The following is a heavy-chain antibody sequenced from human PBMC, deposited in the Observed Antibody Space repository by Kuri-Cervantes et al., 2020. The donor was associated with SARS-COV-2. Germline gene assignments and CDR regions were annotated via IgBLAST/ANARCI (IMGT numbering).Heavy chain of an antibody. J-gene: IGHJ4*02. CDR2: INPNSGGT. Sequence: ASVKVSCKASGYTFTGYYMHWVRQAPGQGLEWMGWINPNSGGTNYAQKFQGRVTMTRDTSISTAYMELSRLRSDDTAVYYCARGSGSNWNDLFSYFFDYWGQGTLVTVSS. CDR3: ARGSGSNWNDLFSYFFDY. CDR1: GYTFTGYY. V-gene: IGHV1-2*02. D-gene: IGHD1-1*01.